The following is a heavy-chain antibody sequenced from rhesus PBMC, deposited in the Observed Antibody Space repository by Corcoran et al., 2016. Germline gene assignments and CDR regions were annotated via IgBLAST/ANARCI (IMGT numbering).Heavy chain of an antibody. CDR2: IAYSGST. CDR3: ARDQDQYTHCFDY. Sequence: QVQLQESGPGLVKPSETLSLTCAVSGGSISRSYYYWSVIRQPPGKGREWIGYIAYSGSTSYNPSLKSRVTISRDTSKNQFSLKLSSVTAADTAVYYCARDQDQYTHCFDYWGQGVLVTVSS. V-gene: IGHV4-122*02. CDR1: GGSISRSYYY. J-gene: IGHJ4*01. D-gene: IGHD3S6*01.